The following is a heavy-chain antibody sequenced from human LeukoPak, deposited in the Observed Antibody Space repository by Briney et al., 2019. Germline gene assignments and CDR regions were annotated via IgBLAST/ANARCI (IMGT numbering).Heavy chain of an antibody. J-gene: IGHJ4*02. Sequence: SETLSLTCTVSGGSISSSSYYWGWIRQPPGKGLEWIGSIYYSGSTYYNPSLKSRVTISVDTSENQFSLKLSSVTAADTAVYYCWGATVTTLDWGQGTLVTVSS. CDR3: WGATVTTLD. CDR2: IYYSGST. CDR1: GGSISSSSYY. D-gene: IGHD4-17*01. V-gene: IGHV4-39*07.